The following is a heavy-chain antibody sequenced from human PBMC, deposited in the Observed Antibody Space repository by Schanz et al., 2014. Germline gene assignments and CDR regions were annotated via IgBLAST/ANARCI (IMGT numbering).Heavy chain of an antibody. J-gene: IGHJ3*02. CDR3: ARVHSATYHYNSPGAFDI. CDR2: INAHTGNT. Sequence: QVQLVQSGAEVKKPGASVKVSCKASGYIFGSHGMTWVRQAPGQGPELMGWINAHTGNTQYAQKLQGRVNMTRDTVTTTKHMELTRLRTDDTAIYYCARVHSATYHYNSPGAFDIWGQGTRVTVSS. CDR1: GYIFGSHG. V-gene: IGHV1-18*01. D-gene: IGHD3-10*01.